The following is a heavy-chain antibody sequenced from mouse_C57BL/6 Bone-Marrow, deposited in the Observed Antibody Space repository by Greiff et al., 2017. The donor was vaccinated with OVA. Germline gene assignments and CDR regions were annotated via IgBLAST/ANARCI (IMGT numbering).Heavy chain of an antibody. J-gene: IGHJ3*01. V-gene: IGHV5-6*01. CDR1: GFTFSSYG. Sequence: VQLQQSGGDLVKPGGSLKLSCAASGFTFSSYGMSWVRQTPDKRLEWVATISSGGSYTYYPDSVKGRFTISRDNAKNTLYLQMSSLKSEDTAMYYCARHSWAWFAYWGQGTLVTVSA. D-gene: IGHD1-1*01. CDR3: ARHSWAWFAY. CDR2: ISSGGSYT.